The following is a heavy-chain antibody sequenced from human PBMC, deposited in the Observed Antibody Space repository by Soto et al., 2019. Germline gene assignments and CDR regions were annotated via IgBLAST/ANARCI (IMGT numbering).Heavy chain of an antibody. Sequence: VGSLRLSCAASGFTFSSYWMSWVRQAPGKGLEWVANIKQDGSEKYYVDSVKGRFTISRDNAKNSLYLQMNSLRAEDTAVYYCARVGYSYGPTFGYWGQGTLVTVSS. V-gene: IGHV3-7*01. J-gene: IGHJ4*02. D-gene: IGHD5-18*01. CDR1: GFTFSSYW. CDR2: IKQDGSEK. CDR3: ARVGYSYGPTFGY.